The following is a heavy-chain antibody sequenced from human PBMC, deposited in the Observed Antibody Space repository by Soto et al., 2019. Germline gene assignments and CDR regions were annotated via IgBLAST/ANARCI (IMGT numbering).Heavy chain of an antibody. V-gene: IGHV1-69*12. Sequence: QVQLVQSGAEVKKPGSSVKVSCKASGGTFSSYAISWVRQAPGQGLEWMGGIIPIFGTANYAQKFQGRVTITVDESTSTAYVVLSSLRSEDTAVYYCARSPPAAMPGWFDPWGQGTLVTVSS. CDR2: IIPIFGTA. CDR1: GGTFSSYA. CDR3: ARSPPAAMPGWFDP. D-gene: IGHD2-2*01. J-gene: IGHJ5*02.